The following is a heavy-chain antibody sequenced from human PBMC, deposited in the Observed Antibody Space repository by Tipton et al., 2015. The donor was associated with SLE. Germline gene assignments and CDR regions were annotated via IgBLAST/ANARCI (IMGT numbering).Heavy chain of an antibody. Sequence: SGGPTSSYYWGWIRQPPGKGLEWIASIYYSGTINYNPSLKSRVTMSIDMSKNQFSLRLTSVTAADTAIYYCARDTYFGLDVWGQGTSVIVSS. CDR2: IYYSGTI. D-gene: IGHD5-18*01. CDR1: GGPTSSYY. CDR3: ARDTYFGLDV. J-gene: IGHJ6*02. V-gene: IGHV4-59*08.